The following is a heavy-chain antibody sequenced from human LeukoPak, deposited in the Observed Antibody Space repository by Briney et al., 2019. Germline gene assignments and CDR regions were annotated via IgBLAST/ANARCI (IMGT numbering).Heavy chain of an antibody. CDR3: ARGFRVETTVTTSSGGWFDP. V-gene: IGHV3-74*01. J-gene: IGHJ5*02. Sequence: GGSLRLSCAASGFTFSSYWMHWVRQAPGKGLVWVSGINSDGSSTSYADFVKGRFTISRDNAKNTLYLQMNSLRAEDTAVYYCARGFRVETTVTTSSGGWFDPWGQGTLVTVSS. CDR2: INSDGSST. D-gene: IGHD4-11*01. CDR1: GFTFSSYW.